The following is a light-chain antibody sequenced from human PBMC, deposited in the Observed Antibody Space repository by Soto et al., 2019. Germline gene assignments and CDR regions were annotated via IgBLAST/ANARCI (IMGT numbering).Light chain of an antibody. CDR3: QQYGSSQIT. Sequence: EIVLTQSPGTLSLSPGERGTLSCRASQSVGSRFLAWYQQKPGQAPRLLIYGASNRATGIPDRFSGSGSGTDFSLTISRLEPEDFAVYYCQQYGSSQITFGQGTRLEI. J-gene: IGKJ5*01. V-gene: IGKV3-20*01. CDR2: GAS. CDR1: QSVGSRF.